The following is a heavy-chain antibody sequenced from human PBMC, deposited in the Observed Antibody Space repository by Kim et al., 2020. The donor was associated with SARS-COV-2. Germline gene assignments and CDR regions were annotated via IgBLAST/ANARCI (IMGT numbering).Heavy chain of an antibody. J-gene: IGHJ3*01. CDR2: ISYDGSRK. D-gene: IGHD6-19*01. CDR3: ARDVSNGGGGWAQADAF. V-gene: IGHV3-30*04. Sequence: GGSLRLSCAASGFTFSSYAMLWVRQAPGKGLEWVAVISYDGSRKYHADSVKGRFTISRDNSKNTLYLQMNSLRTEDTAIYYCARDVSNGGGGWAQADAF. CDR1: GFTFSSYA.